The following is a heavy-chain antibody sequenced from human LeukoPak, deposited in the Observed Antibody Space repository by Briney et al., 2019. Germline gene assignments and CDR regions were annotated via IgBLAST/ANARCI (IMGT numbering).Heavy chain of an antibody. CDR1: RLTFNNYA. CDR3: AGSDTTGYSPREWDYWYFDL. Sequence: PGGSLRLSCAASRLTFNNYAMNWVRQAPGKGLEWVSAISGSGGSTYYADSVKGRFTISRDNSKNTLYLQMNSLRAEDTAVYYCAGSDTTGYSPREWDYWYFDLWGRGTLVTVSS. J-gene: IGHJ2*01. V-gene: IGHV3-23*01. D-gene: IGHD3-9*01. CDR2: ISGSGGST.